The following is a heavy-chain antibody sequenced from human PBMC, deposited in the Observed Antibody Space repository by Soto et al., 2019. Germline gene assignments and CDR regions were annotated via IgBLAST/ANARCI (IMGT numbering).Heavy chain of an antibody. Sequence: LKISCKASGYTFTSYWIAWVRQMPGKGLEWMGIIFPVDSDTTYSPSFQGQVTISADKSITTAYVQWSSLKASDTAMYYCAIRGYRYGYSFSYWGQGTLVTVSS. J-gene: IGHJ4*02. CDR3: AIRGYRYGYSFSY. D-gene: IGHD5-18*01. V-gene: IGHV5-51*01. CDR2: IFPVDSDT. CDR1: GYTFTSYW.